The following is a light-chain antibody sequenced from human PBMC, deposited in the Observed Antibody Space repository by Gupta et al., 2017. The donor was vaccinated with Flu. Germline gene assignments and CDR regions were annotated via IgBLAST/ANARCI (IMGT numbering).Light chain of an antibody. CDR1: SSNIGASYD. J-gene: IGLJ3*02. V-gene: IGLV1-40*01. CDR3: QSYDTSLSGWV. Sequence: QSVLTQPPSVSGAPGQRVTITCTVSSSNIGASYDVHCYQQLPGRAPKVLICGSSNRPSGVPDRFFGSKSGSSTALAITGLQDEDEADYYCQSYDTSLSGWVFGGGTKVTAL. CDR2: GSS.